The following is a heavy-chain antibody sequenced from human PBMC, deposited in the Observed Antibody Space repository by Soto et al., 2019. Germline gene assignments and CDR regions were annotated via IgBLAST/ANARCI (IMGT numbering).Heavy chain of an antibody. J-gene: IGHJ4*02. Sequence: QVQLVESGGNLVKPGGSLRLSCAGSGFTFSDYYMSWIRQAPGKGLEWVSYISSSGNIIYYADAVKGRVTISRDNAKNSRYLRMNSLRAEDTAVYYCARDLGYHASVGYFAYWGQGTPVTVSS. CDR2: ISSSGNII. CDR3: ARDLGYHASVGYFAY. D-gene: IGHD3-22*01. V-gene: IGHV3-11*01. CDR1: GFTFSDYY.